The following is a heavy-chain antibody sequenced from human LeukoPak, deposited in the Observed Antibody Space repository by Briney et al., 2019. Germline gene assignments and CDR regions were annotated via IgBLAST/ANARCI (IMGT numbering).Heavy chain of an antibody. CDR2: ISNSGSST. J-gene: IGHJ5*02. V-gene: IGHV3-11*05. D-gene: IGHD2-2*01. CDR3: ARDSAHIVVLPPALPPGLDNWFDP. Sequence: GGSLRLSCAASGFTFSDYYMSWIRQAPGKGLEWVSYISNSGSSTKYADSVKGRFTISRDNSKNSLYLQMESLRAEDTAVYYCARDSAHIVVLPPALPPGLDNWFDPWGQGTLVTVSS. CDR1: GFTFSDYY.